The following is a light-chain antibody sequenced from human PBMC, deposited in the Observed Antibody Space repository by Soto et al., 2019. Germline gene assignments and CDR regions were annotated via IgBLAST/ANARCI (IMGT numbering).Light chain of an antibody. CDR2: GVA. Sequence: LTQPASVSGSPGQSITISCTGTGSDIGAYNYVSWYQQHPGKAPKLIIYGVAHRPSGVSTRFSASKSAYTASLTISGLQAEDEADYYCSSFTTSYFYVFGPGTQVTV. V-gene: IGLV2-14*01. J-gene: IGLJ1*01. CDR1: GSDIGAYNY. CDR3: SSFTTSYFYV.